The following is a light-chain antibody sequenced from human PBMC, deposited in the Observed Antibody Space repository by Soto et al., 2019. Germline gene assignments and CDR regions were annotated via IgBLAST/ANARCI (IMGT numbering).Light chain of an antibody. J-gene: IGLJ3*02. CDR1: SSDVGAYNY. CDR2: EVT. Sequence: QSALTQPPSASGSPGQSVTISCTGTSSDVGAYNYVSWYQQHAGKAPKLVIYEVTKLPSGVPDRFSGSKSANTASLTVSGLQDDDEADYYCSSFASSNTWVFGGGSEPTVL. CDR3: SSFASSNTWV. V-gene: IGLV2-8*01.